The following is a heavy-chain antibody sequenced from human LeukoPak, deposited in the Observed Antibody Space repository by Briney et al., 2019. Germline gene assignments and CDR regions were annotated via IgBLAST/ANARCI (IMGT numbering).Heavy chain of an antibody. Sequence: ASVKVSCKASGYTFTSYGISWVRQAPGQGLEWMEWISAYDGNTNYAQKLQGRVTMTTDTSTSTAYMELRSLRSDDTAVYYCARYSGYSVQNWFDPWGQGTLVTVSS. CDR1: GYTFTSYG. J-gene: IGHJ5*02. D-gene: IGHD5/OR15-5a*01. CDR3: ARYSGYSVQNWFDP. CDR2: ISAYDGNT. V-gene: IGHV1-18*01.